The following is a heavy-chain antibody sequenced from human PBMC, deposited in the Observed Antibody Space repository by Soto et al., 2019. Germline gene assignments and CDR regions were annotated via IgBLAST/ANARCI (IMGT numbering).Heavy chain of an antibody. J-gene: IGHJ6*02. V-gene: IGHV1-18*01. CDR2: ISGYNGDT. CDR1: GYTFSRYG. D-gene: IGHD2-8*01. Sequence: QGQLVQSGPEVKKPGASVKVSCKASGYTFSRYGISWVRQAPGQGLEWMGWISGYNGDTTYAQKVQGRVTMTIDTSTYTAFMELRSLTSDDTAIYYCAKNGQPPYYYYAMDVWRQGTTVTVSS. CDR3: AKNGQPPYYYYAMDV.